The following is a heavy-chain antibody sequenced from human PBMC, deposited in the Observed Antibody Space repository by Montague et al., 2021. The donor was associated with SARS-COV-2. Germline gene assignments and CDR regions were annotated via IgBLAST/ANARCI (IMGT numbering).Heavy chain of an antibody. Sequence: SETLSLTCTVSGGSISSRSYYWGWIRQPPGKGLEWIGYTYYSGSTSYDPSLQSRLTMTVDTSKNQFTLRLMSVTAADSAVYYCARVEGMIGGITHFDYWGQGLPVTVSS. CDR1: GGSISSRSYY. J-gene: IGHJ4*02. CDR2: TYYSGST. CDR3: ARVEGMIGGITHFDY. V-gene: IGHV4-61*05. D-gene: IGHD2-21*01.